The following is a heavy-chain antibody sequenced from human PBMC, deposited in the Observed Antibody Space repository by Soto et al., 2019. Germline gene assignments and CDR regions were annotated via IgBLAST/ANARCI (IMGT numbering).Heavy chain of an antibody. D-gene: IGHD2-8*01. V-gene: IGHV4-4*02. CDR2: IFHNGNT. CDR1: SGSIRSSNW. J-gene: IGHJ6*02. Sequence: QVQLQESGPGLVRPSGTLSLTCAVSSGSIRSSNWWSWVRQPPGTGLEWIGGIFHNGNTYYNPSLNSRVTISVDTSKNQFSLNLRSVTAADTAVYYCARRTWGMDVWGQGTTVTVSS. CDR3: ARRTWGMDV.